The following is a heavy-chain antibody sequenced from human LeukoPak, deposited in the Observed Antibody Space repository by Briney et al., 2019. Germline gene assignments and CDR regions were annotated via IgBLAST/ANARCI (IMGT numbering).Heavy chain of an antibody. V-gene: IGHV3-74*01. CDR2: INTDGSST. CDR1: GFTFSSYW. J-gene: IGHJ4*02. Sequence: GGSLRLSCAASGFTFSSYWMHWVRQAPGKGLVWVSRINTDGSSTSYADSVKGRFTISRDNAKNTLYLQMNSLRAEDTGVYYCAKDRIGYCSSASCPYDYWGQGTLVTVSS. CDR3: AKDRIGYCSSASCPYDY. D-gene: IGHD2-2*03.